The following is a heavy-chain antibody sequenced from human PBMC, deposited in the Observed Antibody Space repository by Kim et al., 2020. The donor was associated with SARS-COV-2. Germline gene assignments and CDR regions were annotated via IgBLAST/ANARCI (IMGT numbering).Heavy chain of an antibody. D-gene: IGHD4-4*01. CDR3: ARDGPTVTTYPPYPNYGMDV. V-gene: IGHV1-69*13. CDR1: GGTFSSYA. Sequence: SVKVSCNASGGTFSSYAISWVRQAPGQGLEWMGGIIPIFGTANYAQKFQGRVTITADESTSTAYMELSSLRSEDTAVYYCARDGPTVTTYPPYPNYGMDVWGQGTTVTVSS. CDR2: IIPIFGTA. J-gene: IGHJ6*02.